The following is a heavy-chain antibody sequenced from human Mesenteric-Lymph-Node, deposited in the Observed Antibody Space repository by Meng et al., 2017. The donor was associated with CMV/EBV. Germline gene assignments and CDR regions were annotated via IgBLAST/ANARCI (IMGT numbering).Heavy chain of an antibody. J-gene: IGHJ6*02. CDR2: ISWDGGST. CDR1: GFTFDDYA. Sequence: GGSLRLSCAASGFTFDDYAMHWVRQAPGKGLEWVSLISWDGGSTYYADSVKGRFTISRDNSKNSLYLQMNSLRAEDTALYYCAKDIGADFWSGYYMVYYYYGMDVWGQGTTVTVSS. D-gene: IGHD3-3*01. V-gene: IGHV3-43D*03. CDR3: AKDIGADFWSGYYMVYYYYGMDV.